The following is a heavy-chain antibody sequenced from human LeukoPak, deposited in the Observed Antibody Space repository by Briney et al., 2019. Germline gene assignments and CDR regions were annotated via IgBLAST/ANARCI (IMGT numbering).Heavy chain of an antibody. J-gene: IGHJ4*02. D-gene: IGHD3-3*01. V-gene: IGHV3-74*01. Sequence: GGSLRPSCAASGFTFSSYWMHWVRKAPGKGLVWVSRINSDGSSTSYADSVKGRFTISRDNAKNTLYLQMNSLRAEDTAVYYRARGEAFLGDYWGQGTLVTVSS. CDR3: ARGEAFLGDY. CDR2: INSDGSST. CDR1: GFTFSSYW.